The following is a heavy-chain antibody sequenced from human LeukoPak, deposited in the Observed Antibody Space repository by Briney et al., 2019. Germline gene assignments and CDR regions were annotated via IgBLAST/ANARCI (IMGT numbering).Heavy chain of an antibody. Sequence: GASVKVSCRVSGDTLTESSIHWVRHTPGKGLEWMGGLHPEDRETIYAQKFQGRVTMTEDSSTDTAYMDLRNLRSEDTAVYYCATAEQLVWGQGTLVTVSS. J-gene: IGHJ4*02. CDR2: LHPEDRET. V-gene: IGHV1-24*01. D-gene: IGHD6-6*01. CDR1: GDTLTESS. CDR3: ATAEQLV.